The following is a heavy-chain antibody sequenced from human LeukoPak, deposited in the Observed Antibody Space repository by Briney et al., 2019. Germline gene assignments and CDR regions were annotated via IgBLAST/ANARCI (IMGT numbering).Heavy chain of an antibody. Sequence: SSETLSLTCTVSGGSISSYYWRWIRQPPPKGLEWIGYNYYSGSTNHNPSLQSRVTISVDTSKNQFSLKLSSVTAADTAVYYCAREGRDGYNYDWGQGTLVTVSS. CDR2: NYYSGST. CDR3: AREGRDGYNYD. CDR1: GGSISSYY. J-gene: IGHJ4*02. V-gene: IGHV4-59*01. D-gene: IGHD5-24*01.